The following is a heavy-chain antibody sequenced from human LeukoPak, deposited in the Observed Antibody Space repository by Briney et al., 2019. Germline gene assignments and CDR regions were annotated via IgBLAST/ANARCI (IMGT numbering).Heavy chain of an antibody. Sequence: GESLKISCQASEYTIGNFMTQWIGWVRQRPGKGLEYMGIIYPADSDTRYSPSFQGQVTISVDKSIHTAYLQWASLKASDTAVYYCAVPSSTPERYFASWGQGTLVTVSS. CDR1: EYTIGNFMTQW. CDR2: IYPADSDT. J-gene: IGHJ4*02. CDR3: AVPSSTPERYFAS. D-gene: IGHD2-2*01. V-gene: IGHV5-51*01.